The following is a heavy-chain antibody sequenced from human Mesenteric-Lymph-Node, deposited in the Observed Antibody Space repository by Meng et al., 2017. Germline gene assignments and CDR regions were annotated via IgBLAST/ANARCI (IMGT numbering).Heavy chain of an antibody. CDR3: ASSWTGAFDI. V-gene: IGHV1-69*05. J-gene: IGHJ3*02. CDR1: GGTFSSYA. Sequence: SVKVSCKASGGTFSSYAISWVRQAPGQGLEWMGGIIPIFVTANYAQKFQGRVTITTDESTSTAYMELSNLRSEDTALYYCASSWTGAFDIWGEGTMVTVSS. D-gene: IGHD3/OR15-3a*01. CDR2: IIPIFVTA.